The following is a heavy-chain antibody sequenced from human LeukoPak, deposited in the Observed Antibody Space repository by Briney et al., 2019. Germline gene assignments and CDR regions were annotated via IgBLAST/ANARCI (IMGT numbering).Heavy chain of an antibody. CDR3: AREVGLRFLEWSPGGTGYMDV. CDR2: ISYDGSNK. J-gene: IGHJ6*03. Sequence: GGSLRLSCAASGFTFSSYGMHWVRQAPGKGLEWVAVISYDGSNKYYADSVKGRFTISRDNSKNSLYLQMNSLRAEDTAVYYCAREVGLRFLEWSPGGTGYMDVWGKGTTVTVSS. CDR1: GFTFSSYG. V-gene: IGHV3-30*03. D-gene: IGHD3-3*01.